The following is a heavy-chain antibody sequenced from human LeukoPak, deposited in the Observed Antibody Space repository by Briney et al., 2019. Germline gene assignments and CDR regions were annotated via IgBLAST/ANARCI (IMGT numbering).Heavy chain of an antibody. V-gene: IGHV4-59*01. J-gene: IGHJ4*02. CDR1: GGSTSGYY. CDR3: ARAKVGTTPGCDY. CDR2: FYYSGST. Sequence: SETLSLTCTVSGGSTSGYYWSWIRQPPGKGLEWIGYFYYSGSTNYNPSLKSRVTISVDTSKNQFSLKLNSVTAADTAIYYCARAKVGTTPGCDYWGQGTLVTVSS. D-gene: IGHD1-26*01.